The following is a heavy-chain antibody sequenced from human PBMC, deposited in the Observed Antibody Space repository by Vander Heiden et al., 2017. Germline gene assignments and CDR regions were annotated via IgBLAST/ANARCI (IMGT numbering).Heavy chain of an antibody. V-gene: IGHV4-59*01. CDR3: ARVKTGTTSKPFDV. CDR2: IYYNGSP. CDR1: GSSIINYY. D-gene: IGHD1-7*01. J-gene: IGHJ3*01. Sequence: QVQLQESGPGLVKPSETLSLTCTVSGSSIINYYWSWIRQPPEKGLEWIGYIYYNGSPNYNPSLQSRASISVDPSKNQFSLRLGSVTAADTAVYYGARVKTGTTSKPFDVWGQGTMVTVSS.